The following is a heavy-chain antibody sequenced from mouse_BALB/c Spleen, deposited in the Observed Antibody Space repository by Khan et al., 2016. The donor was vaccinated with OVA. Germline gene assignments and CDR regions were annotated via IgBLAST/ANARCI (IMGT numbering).Heavy chain of an antibody. Sequence: VQLKQSGPELVEPGASVKMSCKASGYTFSNYVIHWMKQKPGQGLEWIAYINPYNAGTRYNEKFKGKATLTSDISSTTAYMELNSLTSEDSAVYYCAREASSGDLAFPYWGQGTLVTVSA. D-gene: IGHD3-3*01. J-gene: IGHJ3*01. CDR1: GYTFSNYV. CDR3: AREASSGDLAFPY. CDR2: INPYNAGT. V-gene: IGHV1S136*01.